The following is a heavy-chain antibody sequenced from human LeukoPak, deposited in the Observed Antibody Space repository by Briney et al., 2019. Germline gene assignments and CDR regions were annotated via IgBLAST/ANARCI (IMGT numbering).Heavy chain of an antibody. CDR2: ISFDGNNK. Sequence: GGSLRLSCAACGFPFSSYAMHWVRQAPGKGLEWVAVISFDGNNKYCADSVKGRFTISRDNSKNTLYLQMNSLRVEDTAVYYCARDVSLGAADYHFDYWGQGTLVTVSS. D-gene: IGHD6-13*01. CDR1: GFPFSSYA. CDR3: ARDVSLGAADYHFDY. J-gene: IGHJ4*02. V-gene: IGHV3-30-3*01.